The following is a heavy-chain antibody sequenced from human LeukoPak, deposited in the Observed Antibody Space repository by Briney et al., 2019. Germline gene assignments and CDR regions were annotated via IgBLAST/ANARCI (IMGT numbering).Heavy chain of an antibody. D-gene: IGHD5-18*01. CDR1: GGSISSYY. CDR3: ASDSYGYYLDY. Sequence: SETLSLTCTVSGGSISSYYWSWIRQPPGKGLEWIGYIYYSGSTYYNPSLKSRVTISVDTSKNQFSLKLSSVTAADTAVYYCASDSYGYYLDYWGQGTLVTVSS. CDR2: IYYSGST. V-gene: IGHV4-59*04. J-gene: IGHJ4*02.